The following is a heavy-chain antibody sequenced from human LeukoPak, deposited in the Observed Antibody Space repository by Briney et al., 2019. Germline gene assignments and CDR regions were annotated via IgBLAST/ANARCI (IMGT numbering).Heavy chain of an antibody. CDR1: GFTFSSSW. V-gene: IGHV3-7*01. D-gene: IGHD3-10*02. CDR2: MKQDGSEK. J-gene: IGHJ6*04. Sequence: GGSLRLSCAASGFTFSSSWMSSVRQAPGKGLELVANMKQDGSEKNYVDSVKGRFTISRDNAKHSLYLQMNSLRAEDTAVYYCAELGITMIGGVWGKGTTVTISS. CDR3: AELGITMIGGV.